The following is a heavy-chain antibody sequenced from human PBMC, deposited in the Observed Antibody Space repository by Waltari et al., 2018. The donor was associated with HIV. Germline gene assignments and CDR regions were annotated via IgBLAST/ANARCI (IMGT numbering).Heavy chain of an antibody. J-gene: IGHJ4*02. V-gene: IGHV1-69*01. CDR3: AGGLGHYYGSGRCWDY. CDR2: IIPVFGTS. D-gene: IGHD3-10*01. Sequence: QVQLVQSGAEVKKPGSSVKVSCKASGGTFSSYAISWVRQAPGQGLEWMGGIIPVFGTSNYAQKFQGRVTITADESTSTAYMGLCSLRSEDTAVYYFAGGLGHYYGSGRCWDYWGQGTLVTVSS. CDR1: GGTFSSYA.